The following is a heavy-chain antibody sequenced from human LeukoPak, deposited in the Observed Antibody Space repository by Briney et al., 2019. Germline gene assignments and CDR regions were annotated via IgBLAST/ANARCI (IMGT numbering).Heavy chain of an antibody. V-gene: IGHV3-66*01. CDR3: ARGKGSSSPFDY. J-gene: IGHJ4*02. CDR1: GFTVSNNY. CDR2: IYSGGNT. D-gene: IGHD6-6*01. Sequence: GGSLRLSCAASGFTVSNNYMSWVRQAPGKGLEWVSLIYSGGNTYYAASVKGRFTISRDNSKNTLYLQMNSLRAEDTAVYYCARGKGSSSPFDYWGQGTLVTVSS.